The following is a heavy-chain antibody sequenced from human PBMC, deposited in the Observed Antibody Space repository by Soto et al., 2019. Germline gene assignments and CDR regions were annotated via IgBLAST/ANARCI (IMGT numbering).Heavy chain of an antibody. J-gene: IGHJ5*02. CDR2: IYPGDSDT. D-gene: IGHD2-15*01. CDR1: GYSFTIYW. Sequence: GESLKISCKGSGYSFTIYWIGWVRQMPGKGLEWMGIIYPGDSDTKYSPSFQGQVTISADKSISTAYLQWSSLKASDTAMYYCARNLVVAGIGWFDPWGQGTWSPSPQ. CDR3: ARNLVVAGIGWFDP. V-gene: IGHV5-51*01.